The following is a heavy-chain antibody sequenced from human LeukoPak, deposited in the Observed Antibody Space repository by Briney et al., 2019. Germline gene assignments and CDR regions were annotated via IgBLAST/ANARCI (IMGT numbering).Heavy chain of an antibody. J-gene: IGHJ4*02. V-gene: IGHV3-74*01. CDR3: HPLASVTN. CDR2: IEDDGSTT. Sequence: QPGGSPRLSCAVSGFTFGGRLMHWVRHAPGKGLVWVALIEDDGSTTNYADSVKGRFTASRDDAKNTVYLQMSSLRAEDTAVYYCHPLASVTNWGQGTLVTVSS. D-gene: IGHD2-8*01. CDR1: GFTFGGRL.